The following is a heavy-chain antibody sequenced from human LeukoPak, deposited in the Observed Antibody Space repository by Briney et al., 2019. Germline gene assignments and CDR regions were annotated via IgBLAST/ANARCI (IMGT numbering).Heavy chain of an antibody. CDR1: GYTFTGYY. CDR2: INPNSGGT. Sequence: ASVKLSCKASGYTFTGYYMHWVRQAPGQGLEWMGWINPNSGGTNYAQKYQVRGTMTRDTAISTAYLELCRLRSDDTAVYYCAKSDTAICLDYFDYWGQGTLDTVSS. D-gene: IGHD5-18*01. V-gene: IGHV1-2*02. CDR3: AKSDTAICLDYFDY. J-gene: IGHJ4*02.